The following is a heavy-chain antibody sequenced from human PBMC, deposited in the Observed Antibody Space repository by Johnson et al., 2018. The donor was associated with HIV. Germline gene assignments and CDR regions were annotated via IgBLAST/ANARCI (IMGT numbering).Heavy chain of an antibody. Sequence: QVQLVESGGGLVKPGGSLRLSCEVSGFIFSKYNMAWIRQAPGKGLECLSYISSSGTNIYYADSVKGRFSISRDNAKSSLYLQMNSLRAEDTALYYCARTPDTGDAFDIWGQGTMVTVSS. V-gene: IGHV3-11*04. D-gene: IGHD3-10*01. J-gene: IGHJ3*02. CDR3: ARTPDTGDAFDI. CDR1: GFIFSKYN. CDR2: ISSSGTNI.